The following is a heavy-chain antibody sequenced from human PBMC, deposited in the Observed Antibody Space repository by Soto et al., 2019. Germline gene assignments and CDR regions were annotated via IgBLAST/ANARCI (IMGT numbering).Heavy chain of an antibody. CDR3: AGQAMFRGVPNWFDP. CDR1: GGSISSSSYY. Sequence: QLQLQESGPGLVKPSDTLSLTCTVSGGSISSSSYYWGWIRQPPGKGLEWIGGIYYSGSTSYNPSLKSRVTISVDTSKNQCSLKLSSVTAADTAVYYCAGQAMFRGVPNWFDPWGQGTLVTVSS. CDR2: IYYSGST. J-gene: IGHJ5*02. V-gene: IGHV4-39*01. D-gene: IGHD3-10*01.